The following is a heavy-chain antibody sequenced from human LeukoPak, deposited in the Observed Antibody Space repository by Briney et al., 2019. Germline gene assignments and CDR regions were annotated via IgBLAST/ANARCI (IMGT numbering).Heavy chain of an antibody. Sequence: GGSLRLSCAASKFTFSSYAMSWVRQAPGKGLEWVSTISGSGVSTYYADSVKGRFTISRDNSKNTLYLQMNSLRAEDTAVFYCASSPYNYGPYFFDFWGQGTLVTVSS. CDR3: ASSPYNYGPYFFDF. D-gene: IGHD5-18*01. CDR2: ISGSGVST. CDR1: KFTFSSYA. V-gene: IGHV3-23*01. J-gene: IGHJ4*02.